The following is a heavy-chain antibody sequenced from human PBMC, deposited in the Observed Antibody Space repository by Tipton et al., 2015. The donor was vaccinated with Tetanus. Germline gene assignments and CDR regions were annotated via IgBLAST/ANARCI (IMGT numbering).Heavy chain of an antibody. Sequence: SLRLSCAASGFTFSSYWMHWVRQAPGKGLVWVSRINSDGSSTSYADSVKGRFTISRDNAKNTLYLQMNSLRAEDTAVYYCARDDNWDLWSSYYGMDVWGQGTTVTVSS. CDR3: ARDDNWDLWSSYYGMDV. V-gene: IGHV3-74*01. CDR2: INSDGSST. D-gene: IGHD1-20*01. CDR1: GFTFSSYW. J-gene: IGHJ6*02.